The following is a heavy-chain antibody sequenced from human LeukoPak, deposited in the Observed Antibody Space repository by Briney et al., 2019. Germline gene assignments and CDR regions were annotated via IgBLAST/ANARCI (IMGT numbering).Heavy chain of an antibody. V-gene: IGHV4-30-2*01. CDR1: GGSISSGGNS. J-gene: IGHJ5*02. Sequence: NPSETLSLTCAVSGGSISSGGNSWSWIRQPPGKGLEWIGYIYHSGSTYYNPSLKSRVTISVDRSKNQFSLKLSSVTAADTAVYYCARAGLPPGKEFDPWGQGTLVTVSS. CDR2: IYHSGST. D-gene: IGHD4-11*01. CDR3: ARAGLPPGKEFDP.